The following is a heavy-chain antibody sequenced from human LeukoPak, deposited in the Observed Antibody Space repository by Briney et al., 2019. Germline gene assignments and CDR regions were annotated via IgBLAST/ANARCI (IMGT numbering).Heavy chain of an antibody. V-gene: IGHV3-53*01. D-gene: IGHD1-14*01. CDR1: GFTVITND. CDR2: LYSGGNT. CDR3: ARGVEPLAANTLAY. J-gene: IGHJ4*02. Sequence: GGSLGLSCAASGFTVITNDMTWVRQAPGKGLEWVSVLYSGGNTKYADSVQGRFTISRDNSKNTLYLEMNSLSPDDTAVYYCARGVEPLAANTLAYWGQGTLVTVSS.